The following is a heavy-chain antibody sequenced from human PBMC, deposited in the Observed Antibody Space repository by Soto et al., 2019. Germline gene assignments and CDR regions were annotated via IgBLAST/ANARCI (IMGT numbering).Heavy chain of an antibody. D-gene: IGHD3-10*01. J-gene: IGHJ6*02. CDR1: RFTFRNYG. CDR3: AKRYGSGSYRDFNSYYGMDI. Sequence: QPGGSLRLSCAASRFTFRNYGMCWVRQGPGKGLEWVSGISPTGEQRFYVDSVKGRFFISRDNSQNTLSLEMSNLRADDTAVYYCAKRYGSGSYRDFNSYYGMDIWGQGTSVTVSS. CDR2: ISPTGEQR. V-gene: IGHV3-23*01.